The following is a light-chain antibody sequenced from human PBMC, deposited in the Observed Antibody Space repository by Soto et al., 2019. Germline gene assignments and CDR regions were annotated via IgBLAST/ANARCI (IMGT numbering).Light chain of an antibody. CDR1: QSVLYSSNNKNY. CDR3: QQDYSTSWT. Sequence: DIVLTQSPDSLAVSLGERATINCKSSQSVLYSSNNKNYLAWYQQKPGQPPKLLIYWASTRESGVPDRFSGGESGTDFTLTISSLQAEDVAVYYCQQDYSTSWTFGQGTKVEIK. V-gene: IGKV4-1*01. CDR2: WAS. J-gene: IGKJ1*01.